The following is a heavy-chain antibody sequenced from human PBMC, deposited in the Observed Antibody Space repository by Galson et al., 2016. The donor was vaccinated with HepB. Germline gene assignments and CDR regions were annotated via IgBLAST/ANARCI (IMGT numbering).Heavy chain of an antibody. V-gene: IGHV6-1*01. D-gene: IGHD2-15*01. CDR1: GDSVSNDRDA. J-gene: IGHJ3*02. CDR2: TYYRSGWHY. Sequence: CAISGDSVSNDRDAWYWVRQSPSRGLEWLGRTYYRSGWHYDYATSVKGRITISAETTKNQFSLQMNSLRAEDTAVYYCARDLGYCSGESCSTDYAFNIWGQGTMVTVSS. CDR3: ARDLGYCSGESCSTDYAFNI.